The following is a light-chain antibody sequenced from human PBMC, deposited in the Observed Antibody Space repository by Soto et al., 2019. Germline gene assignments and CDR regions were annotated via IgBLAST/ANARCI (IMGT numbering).Light chain of an antibody. CDR1: QGIGVY. Sequence: DIQMTQSPSSLSASLGDRVTITCRASQGIGVYFAWFQQKPGKVPKLLIYAASALQSGVPSRFSGSGSGTDFTLTISSLQPEDFATYYCQKYNSAPLTFGGGTKVEI. J-gene: IGKJ4*01. CDR2: AAS. CDR3: QKYNSAPLT. V-gene: IGKV1-27*01.